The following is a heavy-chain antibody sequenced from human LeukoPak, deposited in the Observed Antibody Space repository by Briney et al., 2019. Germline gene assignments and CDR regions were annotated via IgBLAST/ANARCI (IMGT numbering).Heavy chain of an antibody. CDR3: AREDYDSSGYYYVDPY. J-gene: IGHJ4*02. CDR2: INHSGST. Sequence: SETLSLTCAVYGGSFSGYYWSWIRQPPGKRLEWIGEINHSGSTNYNPSLKSRVTISVDTSKNQFSLKLSSVTAADTAVYYCAREDYDSSGYYYVDPYWGQGTLVTVSS. V-gene: IGHV4-34*01. CDR1: GGSFSGYY. D-gene: IGHD3-22*01.